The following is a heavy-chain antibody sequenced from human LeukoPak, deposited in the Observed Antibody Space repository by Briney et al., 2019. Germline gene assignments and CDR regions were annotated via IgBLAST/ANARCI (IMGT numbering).Heavy chain of an antibody. V-gene: IGHV3-30*04. CDR1: GFTFSSYA. J-gene: IGHJ3*02. Sequence: GRSLRLSCAASGFTFSSYAMHWVRQAPGKGLEWVAVISYDGSNKYYADSVKGRFTISRDNAKNSLYLQMNSLRAEDTAVYYCARDGVVPPAFDIWGQGTMVTVSS. CDR3: ARDGVVPPAFDI. CDR2: ISYDGSNK. D-gene: IGHD3-3*01.